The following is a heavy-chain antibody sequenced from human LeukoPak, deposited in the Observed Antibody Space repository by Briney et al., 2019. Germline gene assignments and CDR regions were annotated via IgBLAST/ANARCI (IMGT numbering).Heavy chain of an antibody. CDR1: GGSIISYY. D-gene: IGHD3-3*01. Sequence: ESGPRLVKXSETLSLACTVSGGSIISYYWSWIRQPPGKGLEWIGYISYSGNINYNPSLKSRVTISVDTSKNQFSLKLSSVTAANTAVYYCARDRGTSYDFWSGYYYWGQGTLVTVSS. CDR2: ISYSGNI. V-gene: IGHV4-59*01. J-gene: IGHJ4*02. CDR3: ARDRGTSYDFWSGYYY.